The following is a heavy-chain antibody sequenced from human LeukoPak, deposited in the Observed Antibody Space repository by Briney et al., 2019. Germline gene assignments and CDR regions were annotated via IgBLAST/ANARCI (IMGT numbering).Heavy chain of an antibody. D-gene: IGHD1-26*01. Sequence: GGPLRLSCAASGFTFSSYAMHWVRQAPGKGLEWVAVISYDGSNKYYADSVKGRFTISRDNSKNTLYLQMNSLRAEDTAVYYCASSSSSLGADDAFDIWDQGTMVTVSS. CDR1: GFTFSSYA. J-gene: IGHJ3*02. V-gene: IGHV3-30*04. CDR2: ISYDGSNK. CDR3: ASSSSSLGADDAFDI.